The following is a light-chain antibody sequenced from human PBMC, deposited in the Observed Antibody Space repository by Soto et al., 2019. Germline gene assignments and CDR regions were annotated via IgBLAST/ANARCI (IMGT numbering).Light chain of an antibody. CDR1: QSVSSY. J-gene: IGKJ1*01. CDR3: QQYDNWPRT. Sequence: EIVLTQSPATLSVSPGGGATLSCRASQSVSSYLAWYQQKPGQAPRLLIYGTSTRATGIPARFSGSGSGTEFTLTISSLQSEDFAFYYCQQYDNWPRTFGQGSKVDI. V-gene: IGKV3-15*01. CDR2: GTS.